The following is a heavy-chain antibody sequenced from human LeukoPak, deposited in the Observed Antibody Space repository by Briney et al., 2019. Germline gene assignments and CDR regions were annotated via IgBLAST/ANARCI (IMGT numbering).Heavy chain of an antibody. D-gene: IGHD3-22*01. CDR1: GFNFRNAW. J-gene: IGHJ4*02. V-gene: IGHV3-15*01. Sequence: GGSLRLSCTASGFNFRNAWMSWVRQAPGKGLEWVGRIKSKTDGETTDYAAPVKGRFTISRDDSKNTLYLQMNSLKTEDTAVYYCTTNYYDSSGYYLDYWGQGTLVTVSS. CDR3: TTNYYDSSGYYLDY. CDR2: IKSKTDGETT.